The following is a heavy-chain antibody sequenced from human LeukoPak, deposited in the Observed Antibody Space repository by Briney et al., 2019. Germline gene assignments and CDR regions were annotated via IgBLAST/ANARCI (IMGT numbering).Heavy chain of an antibody. CDR2: IIPIFGTA. V-gene: IGHV1-69*13. J-gene: IGHJ4*02. Sequence: GASVKVSCKASGYTFTGYYMHWVRQAPGQGLEWMGGIIPIFGTANYAQKFQGRVTITADESTSTAYMELSSLRSEDTAVYYCARASGRVGSDVFDYWGQGTLVTVSS. D-gene: IGHD1-26*01. CDR1: GYTFTGYY. CDR3: ARASGRVGSDVFDY.